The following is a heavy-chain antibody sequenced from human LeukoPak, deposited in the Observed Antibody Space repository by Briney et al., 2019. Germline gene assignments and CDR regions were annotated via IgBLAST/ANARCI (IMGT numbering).Heavy chain of an antibody. D-gene: IGHD1-26*01. Sequence: ASVKVSCKASGYIFIDYYLHWVRQAPGQGLEWMGWINPNSGGTNYARKFQGRVTMTRDTSITTAYMELNRLRSEDTAVYYCARDLRVYSGSQTFQHWGQGTLVTVSS. CDR1: GYIFIDYY. CDR2: INPNSGGT. CDR3: ARDLRVYSGSQTFQH. J-gene: IGHJ1*01. V-gene: IGHV1-2*02.